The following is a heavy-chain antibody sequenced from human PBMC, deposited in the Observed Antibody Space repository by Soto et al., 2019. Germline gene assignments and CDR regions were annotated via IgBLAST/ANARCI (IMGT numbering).Heavy chain of an antibody. V-gene: IGHV3-23*01. Sequence: PWGSLSLSCAVYGFTFSTYAMSWVRQAPGKGPEWVSAMSGSGGSTYYADSVKGRFTISRDNSKNTLYLQMNSLRAEDTALYYCAKSYSSNWYDYFDYWGRGTLVTVSS. CDR2: MSGSGGST. CDR1: GFTFSTYA. CDR3: AKSYSSNWYDYFDY. D-gene: IGHD6-13*01. J-gene: IGHJ4*02.